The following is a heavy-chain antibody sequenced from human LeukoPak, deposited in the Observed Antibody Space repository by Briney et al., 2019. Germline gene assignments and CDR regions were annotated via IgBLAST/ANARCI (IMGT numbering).Heavy chain of an antibody. J-gene: IGHJ3*02. CDR2: IDYSGST. CDR3: ARVGQWLVYAFDI. V-gene: IGHV4-59*01. D-gene: IGHD6-19*01. CDR1: GDSIRNSY. Sequence: SETLSLTCTVSGDSIRNSYWSWIRQPPGKGLEWIGYIDYSGSTNYNPSLKSRVTISVDTSKNQFSLKLSSVTAADTAVYYCARVGQWLVYAFDIWGQGTMVTVSS.